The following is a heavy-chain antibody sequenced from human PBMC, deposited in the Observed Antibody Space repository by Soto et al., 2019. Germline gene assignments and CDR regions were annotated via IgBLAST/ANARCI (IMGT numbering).Heavy chain of an antibody. CDR2: FDPEDGET. CDR3: ATAYRSKTKLDY. D-gene: IGHD6-13*01. J-gene: IGHJ4*02. CDR1: GYTHTELS. Sequence: ASVKVSCKVSGYTHTELSMHWVRQAPGKGLEWMGGFDPEDGETIYAQKFQGRVTMTEDTSTDTAYMELSSLRSEDKAVYYCATAYRSKTKLDYWGQGTLVTVSS. V-gene: IGHV1-24*01.